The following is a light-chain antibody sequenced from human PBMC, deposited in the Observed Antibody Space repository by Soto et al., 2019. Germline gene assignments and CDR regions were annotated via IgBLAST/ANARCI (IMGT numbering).Light chain of an antibody. CDR1: QSVSSY. CDR2: DAS. V-gene: IGKV3-11*01. Sequence: EIVLTQSPATLSLSPGERATLSCRASQSVSSYLAWYQQKPGQAPRLLIYDASNRATGIPARFSGSGSGTEFTLTISSLEPEDFAVYYCQQRSNWPRGTFGQGTQLEIK. CDR3: QQRSNWPRGT. J-gene: IGKJ2*01.